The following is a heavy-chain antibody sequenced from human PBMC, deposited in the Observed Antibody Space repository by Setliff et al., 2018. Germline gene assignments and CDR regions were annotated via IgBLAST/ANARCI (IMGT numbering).Heavy chain of an antibody. CDR1: GDSISSSRYY. CDR2: SYYIGST. CDR3: ARGRNIAARLLDS. D-gene: IGHD6-6*01. V-gene: IGHV4-61*05. Sequence: SETLSLTCTVSGDSISSSRYYWAWIRQPPGKGLEWIGHSYYIGSTDYNPSLKSRVTISLDTSKDQFSLKLISMTAADTAVYYCARGRNIAARLLDSWGQGTLVTVSS. J-gene: IGHJ4*02.